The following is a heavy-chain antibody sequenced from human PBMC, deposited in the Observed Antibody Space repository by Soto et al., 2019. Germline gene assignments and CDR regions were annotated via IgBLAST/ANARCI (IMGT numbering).Heavy chain of an antibody. J-gene: IGHJ4*02. D-gene: IGHD6-13*01. CDR2: ISYDGSNN. Sequence: QVQLVESGGGGVQPGRSLRLSCAASGFTFSSYAMHWVRQAPGKGLEWVAVISYDGSNNYYADSLKGRFTISRDNSKNTLYLQMNSLRAEDTAVYYCARAQGTGIAAAGTFYWGQGTLVTVSS. CDR3: ARAQGTGIAAAGTFY. V-gene: IGHV3-30-3*01. CDR1: GFTFSSYA.